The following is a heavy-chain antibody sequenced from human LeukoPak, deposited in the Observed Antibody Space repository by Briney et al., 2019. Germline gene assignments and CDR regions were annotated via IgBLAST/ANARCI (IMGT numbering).Heavy chain of an antibody. Sequence: GASVKVSCXASGYTFTSYDINWVRQGTGQGLEWMGWMNPNSGNTGSTHKIPGRVTMTTSTSISTTYMEPGSLRSVGTAVYYCARGNIEDYYGWESQNWFDPWGQGTLVTVSS. CDR2: MNPNSGNT. V-gene: IGHV1-8*01. CDR1: GYTFTSYD. CDR3: ARGNIEDYYGWESQNWFDP. D-gene: IGHD3-10*01. J-gene: IGHJ5*02.